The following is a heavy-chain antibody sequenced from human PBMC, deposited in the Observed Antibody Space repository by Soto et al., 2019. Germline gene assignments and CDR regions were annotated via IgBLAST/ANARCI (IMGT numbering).Heavy chain of an antibody. CDR3: VRGSDQYSFCGLDV. CDR1: GFAFSSHW. J-gene: IGHJ6*02. V-gene: IGHV3-74*01. CDR2: INSDGTIT. D-gene: IGHD2-15*01. Sequence: EVQLVESGGDFVQPGGSLRLSCVASGFAFSSHWMYWVRQAPGKGLVWVSRINSDGTITTYADSVKGRFTISRDNAKNTLYLQMNSLRVEDTALCCCVRGSDQYSFCGLDVWGQGTTVIVS.